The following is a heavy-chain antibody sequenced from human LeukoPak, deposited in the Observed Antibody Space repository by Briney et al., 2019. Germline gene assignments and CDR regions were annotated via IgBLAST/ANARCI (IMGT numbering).Heavy chain of an antibody. D-gene: IGHD2-2*01. J-gene: IGHJ5*02. CDR3: FRSAVDWSRPSFRLDA. V-gene: IGHV3-33*01. CDR2: IWYDGSNE. CDR1: GFTFGTYG. Sequence: GGSLRLSCAASGFTFGTYGMHWVRQAPGKGLEWVAVIWYDGSNEYYADSVKGRFTISRDNSKSTLYVQMVSLRAEDRAVFYCFRSAVDWSRPSFRLDAWGQGTLVTVSS.